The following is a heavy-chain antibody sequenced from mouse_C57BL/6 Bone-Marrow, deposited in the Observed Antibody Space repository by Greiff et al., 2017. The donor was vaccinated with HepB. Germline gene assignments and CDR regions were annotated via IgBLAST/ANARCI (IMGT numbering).Heavy chain of an antibody. CDR2: ISYDGSN. CDR1: GYSITSGYY. Sequence: ESGPGLVKPSQSLSLTCSVTGYSITSGYYWNWIRQFPGNKLEWMGYISYDGSNNYNPSLKNRISITRDTSKNQFFLKLNSVTTEDTATYYCARGDYDYDEAGYYYAMDCWGQGTSVTVSS. D-gene: IGHD2-4*01. V-gene: IGHV3-6*01. CDR3: ARGDYDYDEAGYYYAMDC. J-gene: IGHJ4*01.